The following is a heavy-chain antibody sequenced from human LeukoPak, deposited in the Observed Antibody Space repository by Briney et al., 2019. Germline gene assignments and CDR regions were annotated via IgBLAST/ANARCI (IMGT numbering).Heavy chain of an antibody. CDR2: IYPGDSDT. CDR1: GYSFTSYW. V-gene: IGHV5-51*01. J-gene: IGHJ4*02. Sequence: GESLKISCKGSGYSFTSYWIGWVRQMPGKGLEWMGIIYPGDSDTRYRPSFQGQVTISADKSISTAYLHWSSLKASDTAMYYCAIQGWAGYNEKYYFDSWGQGTLVTVSS. CDR3: AIQGWAGYNEKYYFDS. D-gene: IGHD5-24*01.